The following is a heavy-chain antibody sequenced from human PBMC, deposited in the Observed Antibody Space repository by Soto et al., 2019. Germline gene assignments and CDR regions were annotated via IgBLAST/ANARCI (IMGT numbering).Heavy chain of an antibody. D-gene: IGHD6-13*01. J-gene: IGHJ4*02. Sequence: SETLSLTCAVYGGSFSGYYWSWIRQPPGKGLEWIGEINHSGSTNYNPSLKSRVTISVDTSKNQFSLKLSSVTAADTAVYYCARGNSSSWRYFDYWGQGTLVTVSS. CDR3: ARGNSSSWRYFDY. CDR2: INHSGST. CDR1: GGSFSGYY. V-gene: IGHV4-34*01.